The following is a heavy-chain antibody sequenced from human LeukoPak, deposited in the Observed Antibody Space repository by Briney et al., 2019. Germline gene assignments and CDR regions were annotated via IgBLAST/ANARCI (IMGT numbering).Heavy chain of an antibody. Sequence: GGSLRLSCAASGFTFSSYSMNWVRQAPGKGLEWVSYISSSSSTIYYADSVKGRFTISRDNAKNSLYLQMNSLRAEDTAVYYCARGLSGLEDAFDIWGQGTMVTVSS. D-gene: IGHD1-26*01. CDR1: GFTFSSYS. J-gene: IGHJ3*02. CDR2: ISSSSSTI. V-gene: IGHV3-48*01. CDR3: ARGLSGLEDAFDI.